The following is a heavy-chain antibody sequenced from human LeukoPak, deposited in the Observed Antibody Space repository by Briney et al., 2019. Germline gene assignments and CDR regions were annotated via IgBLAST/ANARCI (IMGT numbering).Heavy chain of an antibody. J-gene: IGHJ3*02. Sequence: GGSLRLSCAASGFTFSSYGMHWVRQAPGKGLEWVAFIRYDGRNKYYADSVKGRFTISRDNSKNTLYLQMNSLRAEDTAVYYCARALEYYDFWSGRRNPHAFDIWGQGTMVTVSS. CDR1: GFTFSSYG. CDR3: ARALEYYDFWSGRRNPHAFDI. CDR2: IRYDGRNK. D-gene: IGHD3-3*01. V-gene: IGHV3-30*02.